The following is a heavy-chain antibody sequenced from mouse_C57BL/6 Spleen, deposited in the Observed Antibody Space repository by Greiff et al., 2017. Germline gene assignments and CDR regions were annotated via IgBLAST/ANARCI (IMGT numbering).Heavy chain of an antibody. CDR1: GYTFTDYN. CDR2: INPNNCGT. V-gene: IGHV1-22*01. J-gene: IGHJ3*01. CDR3: ARYYDYAAWFAY. D-gene: IGHD2-4*01. Sequence: EVQLQQSGPELVKPGASVKMSCKASGYTFTDYNMNWVKQSHGKSLEWIGYINPNNCGTSYNQKFKGKATLTVNKSSSTAYMELRSLTSEDSAVDNCARYYDYAAWFAYWGQGTLVTVSA.